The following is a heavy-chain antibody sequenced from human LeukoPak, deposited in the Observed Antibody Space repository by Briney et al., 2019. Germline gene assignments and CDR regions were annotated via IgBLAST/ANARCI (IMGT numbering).Heavy chain of an antibody. CDR2: IYSGGST. V-gene: IGHV3-66*01. CDR1: GFTVSSNY. J-gene: IGHJ6*02. CDR3: ATVFGYYYGMDV. Sequence: GGSLRLSCAASGFTVSSNYMSWVRQAPGKGLEWVSVIYSGGSTYYADSVKGRFTISRDNSKNTLYLQMNSLRAEDTAVYYCATVFGYYYGMDVWGQGTTVTVSS. D-gene: IGHD3-16*01.